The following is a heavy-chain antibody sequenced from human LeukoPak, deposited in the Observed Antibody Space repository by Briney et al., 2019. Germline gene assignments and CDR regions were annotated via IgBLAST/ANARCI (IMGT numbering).Heavy chain of an antibody. Sequence: PGGSLRLSCAASGFTFSSYWMSWVRQAPGKGLEWVANIKQDGSEKYYVDSVKGRFTVSRDNSKNTLYLQMNSLRAEDTAVYYCARDLNWGAFDIRGQGTMVSVSS. CDR3: ARDLNWGAFDI. D-gene: IGHD7-27*01. CDR1: GFTFSSYW. CDR2: IKQDGSEK. J-gene: IGHJ3*02. V-gene: IGHV3-7*03.